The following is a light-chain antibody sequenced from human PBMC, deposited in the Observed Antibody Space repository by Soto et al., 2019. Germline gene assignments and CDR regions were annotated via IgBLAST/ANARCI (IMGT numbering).Light chain of an antibody. CDR1: SSNIGAPYG. Sequence: QSVLTQPPSVSGAPGRRVTISCTGSSSNIGAPYGVHWYQQLPGTAPKLLIYGNTNRPSGVPDRFSGSQSGTSASLAITGLQAEDEADYYCQSYDSSLTALVFGGGTKLTVL. CDR2: GNT. V-gene: IGLV1-40*01. CDR3: QSYDSSLTALV. J-gene: IGLJ2*01.